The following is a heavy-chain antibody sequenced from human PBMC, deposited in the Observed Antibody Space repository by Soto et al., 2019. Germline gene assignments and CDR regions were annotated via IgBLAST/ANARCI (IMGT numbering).Heavy chain of an antibody. D-gene: IGHD3-22*01. CDR3: AKAREYYYDSSFDY. Sequence: GGSLRLSCAASGFTFSSYAMSWVRQAPGMGLEWVSAISGSGGSTYYADSVKGRFTISRDNSKNTLYLQMNSLRAEDTAVYYCAKAREYYYDSSFDYWGQGTLVTVSS. J-gene: IGHJ4*02. CDR1: GFTFSSYA. CDR2: ISGSGGST. V-gene: IGHV3-23*01.